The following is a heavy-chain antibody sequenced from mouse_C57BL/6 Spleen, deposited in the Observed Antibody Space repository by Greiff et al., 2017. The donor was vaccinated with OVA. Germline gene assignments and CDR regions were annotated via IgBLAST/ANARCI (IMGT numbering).Heavy chain of an antibody. D-gene: IGHD1-1*01. J-gene: IGHJ1*03. CDR3: AAYYYGSSYDWYFDV. CDR2: INPSTGGT. Sequence: DVKLQESGPELVKPGASVKISCKASGYSFTGYYMNWVKQSPEKSLERIGEINPSTGGTTYNQKFKAKATLTVDKSSSTAYMQLKSLTSEDSAVYYCAAYYYGSSYDWYFDVWGTGTTVTVSS. CDR1: GYSFTGYY. V-gene: IGHV1-42*01.